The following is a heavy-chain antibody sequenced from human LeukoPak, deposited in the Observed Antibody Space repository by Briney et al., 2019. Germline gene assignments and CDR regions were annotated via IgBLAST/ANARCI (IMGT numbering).Heavy chain of an antibody. V-gene: IGHV1-46*01. CDR1: GYIFTSHY. J-gene: IGHJ4*02. Sequence: GASVKVSCKASGYIFTSHYMHWVRQAPGQGLEWMGMINPSGGSTSYAQKFQGRVTMTRDTSTSTVYLELSSLRSEDTAVYYCARAYSSPSPFDYWGQGTLVTVSS. D-gene: IGHD6-6*01. CDR2: INPSGGST. CDR3: ARAYSSPSPFDY.